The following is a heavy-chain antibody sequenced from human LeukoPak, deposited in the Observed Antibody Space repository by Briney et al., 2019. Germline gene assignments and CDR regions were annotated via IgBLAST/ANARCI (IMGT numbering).Heavy chain of an antibody. J-gene: IGHJ4*02. CDR1: GLTFAKSW. CDR2: IKQDGSEQ. CDR3: ARDRYGDYDY. D-gene: IGHD4-17*01. Sequence: GGSLRLSCAASGLTFAKSWMSWVRQAPGKGLEWVATIKQDGSEQYYLDSVKGRFTISRDNTEDSLSLQMSSLRAEDTAVYYCARDRYGDYDYWGQGTLVTVSS. V-gene: IGHV3-7*01.